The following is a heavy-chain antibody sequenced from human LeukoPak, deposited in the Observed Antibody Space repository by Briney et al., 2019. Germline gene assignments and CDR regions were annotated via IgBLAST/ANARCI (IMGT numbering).Heavy chain of an antibody. Sequence: GGSLRVSCTASGFTFCNFAMNWVRQPPGKGLEWLCGISSGTTTECADSVKGRFTISRDNSMNLLHLQMDNLRDEDTAIYYCAKDRGRTVRTPGHFDDWGRGTLVTVSS. CDR3: AKDRGRTVRTPGHFDD. D-gene: IGHD1-14*01. CDR1: GFTFCNFA. CDR2: ISSGTTT. V-gene: IGHV3-23*01. J-gene: IGHJ4*01.